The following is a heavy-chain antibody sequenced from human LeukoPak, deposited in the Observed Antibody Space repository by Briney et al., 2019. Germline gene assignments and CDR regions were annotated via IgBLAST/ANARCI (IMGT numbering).Heavy chain of an antibody. CDR1: GYTFTDYY. Sequence: EASVKVSCKASGYTFTDYYIHWVRQAPGHGLEWMGWINPNSGGTNYAQKFQGRVTMTRDTSTSTAYMELSRLRSDDTAVYYCARSYYDFWSGYYFSIGYWGQGTLVTVSS. CDR3: ARSYYDFWSGYYFSIGY. V-gene: IGHV1-2*02. J-gene: IGHJ4*02. D-gene: IGHD3-3*01. CDR2: INPNSGGT.